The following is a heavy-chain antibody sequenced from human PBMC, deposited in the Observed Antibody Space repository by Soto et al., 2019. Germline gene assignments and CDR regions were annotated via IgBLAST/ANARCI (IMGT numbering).Heavy chain of an antibody. J-gene: IGHJ4*02. CDR3: AREGIANSYGYWPFDY. V-gene: IGHV1-69*13. Sequence: ASVKVSCKASGGTFSSYAISWVRQAPGQGLEWMGGIIPIFGTANYAQKFQGRVTITADESTSTAYMELSSLRSEDTAVYYCAREGIANSYGYWPFDYWGQGTLVTVSS. D-gene: IGHD5-18*01. CDR2: IIPIFGTA. CDR1: GGTFSSYA.